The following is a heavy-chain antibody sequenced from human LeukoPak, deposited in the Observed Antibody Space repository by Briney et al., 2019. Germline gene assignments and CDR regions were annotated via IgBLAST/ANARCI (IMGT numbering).Heavy chain of an antibody. J-gene: IGHJ4*02. Sequence: PSETLSLTCTVSGDSLTTNYWSWMRQPPGERLEWIGFIYNNGGTTLYNPSLKNRATISADTSKNQFSLILKSVNAGDTAMYYCESRGYWGRGILVTVSS. CDR1: GDSLTTNY. V-gene: IGHV4-59*01. CDR3: ESRGY. CDR2: IYNNGGTT.